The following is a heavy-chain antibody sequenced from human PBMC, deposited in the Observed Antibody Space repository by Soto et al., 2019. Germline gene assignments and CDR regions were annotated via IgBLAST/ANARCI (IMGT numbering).Heavy chain of an antibody. CDR2: INHSGST. D-gene: IGHD3-10*01. CDR1: GGSFSGYY. J-gene: IGHJ4*02. CDR3: ARDTMVRGVVDD. V-gene: IGHV4-34*01. Sequence: SETLSLTCAVYGGSFSGYYWSWIRQPPGKGLEWIGEINHSGSTNYNPSLKSRVTISVDTSKNQFSLKLSPVTAADTAVYYCARDTMVRGVVDDWGQGTLDTVPP.